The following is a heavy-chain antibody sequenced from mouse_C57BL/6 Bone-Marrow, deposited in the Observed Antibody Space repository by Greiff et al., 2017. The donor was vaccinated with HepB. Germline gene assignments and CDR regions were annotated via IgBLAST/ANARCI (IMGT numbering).Heavy chain of an antibody. CDR2: IDPSDSYT. J-gene: IGHJ1*03. CDR3: ARWGPLRWDWYFDV. Sequence: QVQLQQPGAELVRPGTSVKLSCKASGYTFTSYWMHWVKQRPGQGLEWIGVIDPSDSYTNYNQKFKGKATLTVDTSSSTAYMQLSSLTSEDSAVYYCARWGPLRWDWYFDVWGTGTTVTVSS. CDR1: GYTFTSYW. V-gene: IGHV1-59*01. D-gene: IGHD1-1*01.